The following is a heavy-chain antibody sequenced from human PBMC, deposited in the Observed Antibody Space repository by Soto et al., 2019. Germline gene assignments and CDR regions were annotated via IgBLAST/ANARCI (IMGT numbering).Heavy chain of an antibody. V-gene: IGHV4-39*01. CDR1: GGSISSSSYY. CDR3: SRVKRVYSSRSYYDCYGPEF. CDR2: IYYSGST. J-gene: IGHJ6*02. Sequence: SETLSLTCTVSGGSISSSSYYWGWIRQPPGKVLEWIGSIYYSGSTYYNPSLKSLVTISVYTSNNQFSLKLSSVTAADTAVYYYSRVKRVYSSRSYYDCYGPEFWAQGTTVTVSS. D-gene: IGHD6-13*01.